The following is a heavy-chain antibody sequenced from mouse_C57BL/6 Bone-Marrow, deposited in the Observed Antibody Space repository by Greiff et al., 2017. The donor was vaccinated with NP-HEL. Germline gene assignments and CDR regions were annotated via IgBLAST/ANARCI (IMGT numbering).Heavy chain of an antibody. CDR3: ARHYYGSSYTFAY. CDR1: GYTFTDYY. J-gene: IGHJ3*01. V-gene: IGHV1-19*01. Sequence: EVQLQQSGPVLVKPGASVKMSCKASGYTFTDYYMNWVKQSHGKSLEWIGVINPYNGGTSYNQKFKGKATLTVDKSSSTAYMELNSLTSEDSAVYYCARHYYGSSYTFAYWGQVTLVTVSA. CDR2: INPYNGGT. D-gene: IGHD1-1*01.